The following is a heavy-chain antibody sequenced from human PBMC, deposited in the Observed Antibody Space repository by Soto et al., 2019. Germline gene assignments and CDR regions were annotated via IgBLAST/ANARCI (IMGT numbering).Heavy chain of an antibody. J-gene: IGHJ4*02. Sequence: GGALRVSCATSGFTFRYHYMTWFCQAPGEGQVGVAYMCSCGDDVYYAASVKGRFSISRDNAKKSLFLQMSSLRAEESAVYYCARRMPGMEVRGVAFDSWGQGTVVTVSS. D-gene: IGHD3-10*01. CDR1: GFTFRYHY. CDR3: ARRMPGMEVRGVAFDS. V-gene: IGHV3-11*01. CDR2: MCSCGDDV.